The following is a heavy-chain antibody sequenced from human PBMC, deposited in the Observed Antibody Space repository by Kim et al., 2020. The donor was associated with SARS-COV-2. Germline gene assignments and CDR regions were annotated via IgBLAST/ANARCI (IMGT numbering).Heavy chain of an antibody. CDR1: GFTFSSSW. V-gene: IGHV3-74*01. Sequence: GGSLRLSCAASGFTFSSSWMHWVRQAPGKGLVWVSRINGDGSSRNYADSVKGRFTISRDNAKNTLYLQMDSLTAEDTAVYYCTRDYYDGSGHWETFDYWGQGTLVTVSS. CDR2: INGDGSSR. D-gene: IGHD3-22*01. J-gene: IGHJ4*02. CDR3: TRDYYDGSGHWETFDY.